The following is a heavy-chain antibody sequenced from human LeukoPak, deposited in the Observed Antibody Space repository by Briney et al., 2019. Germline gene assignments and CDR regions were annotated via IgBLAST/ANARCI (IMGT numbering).Heavy chain of an antibody. CDR1: GFTFSSYW. V-gene: IGHV3-7*05. D-gene: IGHD3-16*01. CDR3: ASDRFYFGV. CDR2: IKLDGTEK. J-gene: IGHJ4*02. Sequence: PGGSLKLSCAASGFTFSSYWMHWVRQAPGKGLEWVANIKLDGTEKYYVDSVKGRFTISRDNAKNSLYLQMNSLRAEDTPVYYCASDRFYFGVWGQGTLVTVSS.